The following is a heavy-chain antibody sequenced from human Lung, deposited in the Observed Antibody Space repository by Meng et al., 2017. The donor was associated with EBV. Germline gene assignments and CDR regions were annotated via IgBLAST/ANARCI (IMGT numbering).Heavy chain of an antibody. V-gene: IGHV4-31*03. CDR3: ARGLWYYDRGGYFDN. CDR1: GGTISSGGYY. J-gene: IGHJ4*02. CDR2: IYYSGST. D-gene: IGHD3-22*01. Sequence: QVQLQEAGPGVVKTSQTLSITCTVSGGTISSGGYYWSWIRQHPEKGLEWIGYIYYSGSTYYKPSLKSRLTISVDTSKNQLSRRLSSVTAADTAVYYCARGLWYYDRGGYFDNWGRGTLVTVSS.